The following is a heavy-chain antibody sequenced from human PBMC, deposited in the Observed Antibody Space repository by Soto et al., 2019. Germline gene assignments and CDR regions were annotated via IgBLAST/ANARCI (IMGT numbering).Heavy chain of an antibody. Sequence: QVQLQESGPGLVKPSQTLSLTCTVSGGSISCGDYYWTLIRQPPGKGLEWIGFIFYTGSPYYNPPLKSRVAISVDTSKNQFSLNLTSVTAADTAVYFCAGEPKGGPAAGAIEIWGQGTMVTVSS. D-gene: IGHD6-25*01. CDR3: AGEPKGGPAAGAIEI. V-gene: IGHV4-30-4*01. CDR1: GGSISCGDYY. CDR2: IFYTGSP. J-gene: IGHJ3*02.